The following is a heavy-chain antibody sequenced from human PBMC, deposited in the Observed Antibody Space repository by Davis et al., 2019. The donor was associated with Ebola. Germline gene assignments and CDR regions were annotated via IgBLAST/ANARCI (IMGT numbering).Heavy chain of an antibody. V-gene: IGHV4-39*01. D-gene: IGHD7-27*01. CDR2: IYYSGST. J-gene: IGHJ2*01. Sequence: MPSETLSLTCTVSGGSISSSSYYWGWIRQPPGKGLEWIGSIYYSGSTYYNPSLKSRVTISVDTSKKQFSLKLTSVTAADTAVYYCARPDVELGSWYFDLWGRGTLVTVSS. CDR1: GGSISSSSYY. CDR3: ARPDVELGSWYFDL.